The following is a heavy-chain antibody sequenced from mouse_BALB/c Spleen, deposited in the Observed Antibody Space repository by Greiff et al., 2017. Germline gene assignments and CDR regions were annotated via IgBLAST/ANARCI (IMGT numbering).Heavy chain of an antibody. CDR1: GFNIKDTY. CDR3: ARYGMGLPYAMDY. D-gene: IGHD2-4*01. V-gene: IGHV14-3*02. CDR2: IDPANGNT. Sequence: EVQLQQSGAELVKPGASVKLSCTASGFNIKDTYMHWVKQRPEQGLEWIGRIDPANGNTKYDPKFQGKATITADTSSNTAYLQLSSLTSEDTAVYYCARYGMGLPYAMDYWGQGTSVTVSS. J-gene: IGHJ4*01.